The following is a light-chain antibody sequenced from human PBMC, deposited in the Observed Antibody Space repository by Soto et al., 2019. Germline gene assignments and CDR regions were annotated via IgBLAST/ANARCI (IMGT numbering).Light chain of an antibody. J-gene: IGLJ2*01. CDR1: SSNIGRNT. CDR2: SND. Sequence: QSVVTQPPSASGTPGQRVTIACSGSSSNIGRNTVHWYQQLPGTTPKLLIYSNDQRPSGVPYRFSGSKSGSSASLAISGLQSEDEADYYCAAWDDSLNGVVFGGGTKLTVL. CDR3: AAWDDSLNGVV. V-gene: IGLV1-44*01.